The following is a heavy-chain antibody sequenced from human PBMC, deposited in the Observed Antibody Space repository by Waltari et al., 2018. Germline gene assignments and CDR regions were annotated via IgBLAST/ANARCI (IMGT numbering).Heavy chain of an antibody. CDR3: AREVVVVSDATIDEDNKVFDH. D-gene: IGHD2-21*01. CDR2: ITPLFETT. J-gene: IGHJ4*02. CDR1: GGTFDSYP. Sequence: QAQLAQSGAEVRRPGSSVNVSCKASGGTFDSYPITWIRQAPGHGLEWLGRITPLFETTNYAQKFQGRVTMTADKSTSTAYMELSSLRSDDTAVYYCAREVVVVSDATIDEDNKVFDHWGQGTLVTVSS. V-gene: IGHV1-69*13.